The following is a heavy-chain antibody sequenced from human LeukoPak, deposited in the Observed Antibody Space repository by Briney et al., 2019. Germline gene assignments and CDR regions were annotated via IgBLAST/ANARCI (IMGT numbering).Heavy chain of an antibody. D-gene: IGHD3-22*01. CDR2: IYSGGST. Sequence: GGSLRLSCAASGFTFSSYAMSWVRQAPGKGLEWVSVIYSGGSTYYADSVKGRFTISRDNSKNTLYLQMNSLRAEDTAVYYCARVYDSSGYFRKGSYYFDYWGQGTLVTVSS. CDR3: ARVYDSSGYFRKGSYYFDY. V-gene: IGHV3-66*01. J-gene: IGHJ4*02. CDR1: GFTFSSYA.